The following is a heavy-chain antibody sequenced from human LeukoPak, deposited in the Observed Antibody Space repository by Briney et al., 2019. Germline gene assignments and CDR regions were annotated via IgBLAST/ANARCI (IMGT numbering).Heavy chain of an antibody. D-gene: IGHD6-13*01. J-gene: IGHJ1*01. V-gene: IGHV3-73*01. CDR1: GFTFSGSA. CDR2: IRSKANSYAT. CDR3: ARALGYSSTWYSGGYFQH. Sequence: PGGTLRLSCAASGFTFSGSAMHWVRQASGKGLEWVGRIRSKANSYATAYAASVKGRFTISRDDSKNTAYLQMNSLKTEDTAVYYCARALGYSSTWYSGGYFQHWGQGTLVTVSS.